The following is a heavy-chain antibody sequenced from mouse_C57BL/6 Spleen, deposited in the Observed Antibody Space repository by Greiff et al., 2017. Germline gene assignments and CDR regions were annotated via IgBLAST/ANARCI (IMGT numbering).Heavy chain of an antibody. V-gene: IGHV1-80*01. CDR3: ARSHYGSSYDYAMDY. CDR2: IYPGDGDT. J-gene: IGHJ4*01. CDR1: GYAFSSYW. Sequence: VQLQQSGAELVKPGASVKISCKASGYAFSSYWMNWVKQRPGKGLEWIGQIYPGDGDTNYNGKFKGKATLTADKSSSTAYMQLSSLTSEDSAVYFCARSHYGSSYDYAMDYWGQGTSVTVSS. D-gene: IGHD1-1*01.